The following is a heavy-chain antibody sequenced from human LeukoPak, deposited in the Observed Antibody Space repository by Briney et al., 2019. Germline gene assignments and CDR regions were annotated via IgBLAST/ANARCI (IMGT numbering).Heavy chain of an antibody. Sequence: ASVKVSCKASGYTFTSYGISWVRQAPGQGLEWMGWISAYNGNTNCAQKLQGRVTMTTDTSTSTAYMELRSLRSDDTAVYYCARVGDDYDILTNWFDPWGQGTLVTVSS. J-gene: IGHJ5*02. V-gene: IGHV1-18*04. CDR1: GYTFTSYG. D-gene: IGHD3-9*01. CDR2: ISAYNGNT. CDR3: ARVGDDYDILTNWFDP.